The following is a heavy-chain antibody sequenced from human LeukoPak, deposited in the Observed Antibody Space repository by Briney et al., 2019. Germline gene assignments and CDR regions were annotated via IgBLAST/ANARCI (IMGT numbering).Heavy chain of an antibody. CDR2: ISGSGGST. CDR1: GFTFSSYA. Sequence: GRSLRLSCVASGFTFSSYAMSWVRQAPGKGLEWVSAISGSGGSTYYADSVKGRFTISRDNSKNTLYLQMNSLRAEDTAVYYCAKDLGSEFDSSGYYDYWGQGTLVTVSS. V-gene: IGHV3-23*01. D-gene: IGHD3-22*01. J-gene: IGHJ4*02. CDR3: AKDLGSEFDSSGYYDY.